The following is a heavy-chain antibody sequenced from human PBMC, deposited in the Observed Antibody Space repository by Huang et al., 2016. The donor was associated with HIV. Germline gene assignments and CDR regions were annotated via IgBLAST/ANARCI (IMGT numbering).Heavy chain of an antibody. J-gene: IGHJ4*02. CDR3: ARAPHYGSGSYYY. D-gene: IGHD3-10*01. CDR2: ITHSGSN. V-gene: IGHV4-34*01. CDR1: GGSFSGYY. Sequence: QVQLYQWGAGLLKPSGTLSLTCAVYGGSFSGYYWSWIRQPPGKGLEWSGEITHSGSNNYNPSLKSRVTISEETSKNQFSLKLSSVTAADTAVYYCARAPHYGSGSYYYWGQGTLVTVSS.